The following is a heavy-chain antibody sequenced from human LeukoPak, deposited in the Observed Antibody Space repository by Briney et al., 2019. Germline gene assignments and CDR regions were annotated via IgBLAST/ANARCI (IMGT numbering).Heavy chain of an antibody. CDR2: IYYSGST. V-gene: IGHV4-30-4*08. CDR1: GGSISSGDYY. D-gene: IGHD3-3*01. Sequence: PSQTLSLTCTVPGGSISSGDYYWRWIRQPPGKGLEWIGYIYYSGSTYYNPSLKSRVTISVDTSKNQFSLKLSSVTAADTAVYYCARVITIFGVVIDTYYFDYWGQGTLVTVSS. J-gene: IGHJ4*02. CDR3: ARVITIFGVVIDTYYFDY.